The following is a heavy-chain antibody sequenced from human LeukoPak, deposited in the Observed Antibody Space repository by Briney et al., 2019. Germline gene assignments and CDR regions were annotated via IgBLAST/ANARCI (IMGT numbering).Heavy chain of an antibody. CDR1: GYRFTSYW. V-gene: IGHV5-51*01. Sequence: GESLKISCKGSGYRFTSYWIGWVRQMPGKGLEWMGIIYPGDSDTRYSPSFQGQVTISADKSISTAYLQWSSLKASDTAMYYCARHVISDSSGYDLDYWGQGTLVTVSS. D-gene: IGHD3-22*01. J-gene: IGHJ4*02. CDR3: ARHVISDSSGYDLDY. CDR2: IYPGDSDT.